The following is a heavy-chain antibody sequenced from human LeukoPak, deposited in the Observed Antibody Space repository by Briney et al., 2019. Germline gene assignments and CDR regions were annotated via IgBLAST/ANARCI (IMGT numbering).Heavy chain of an antibody. J-gene: IGHJ6*02. CDR2: INPTGGST. CDR3: ARDTIFGVVIHYYYGMDV. CDR1: GYTFPSYF. V-gene: IGHV1-46*01. Sequence: ASVKVSCKASGYTFPSYFMHWVRQAPGQGLEWMGIINPTGGSTTYAQKFQGRVTMTRDTSTSTVYMELSSLRSDDTAVYYCARDTIFGVVIHYYYGMDVWGQGTTVTVSS. D-gene: IGHD3-3*01.